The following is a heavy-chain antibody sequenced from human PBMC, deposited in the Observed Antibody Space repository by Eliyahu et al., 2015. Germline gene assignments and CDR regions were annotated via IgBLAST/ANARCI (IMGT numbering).Heavy chain of an antibody. CDR1: GFTFSRXX. V-gene: IGHV3-23*04. Sequence: EVQLVESGGGLVQPGGSLRLSCAASGFTFSRXXMSWVRQAPGKGLEWVSAIXGSGGSTYYADSVKGRFTISRDNSKNTLYLQMNSLRAEDTAVYYCAKDQKRGFTVTTYWYFDLWGRGTLVTVSS. D-gene: IGHD4-17*01. J-gene: IGHJ2*01. CDR3: AKDQKRGFTVTTYWYFDL. CDR2: IXGSGGST.